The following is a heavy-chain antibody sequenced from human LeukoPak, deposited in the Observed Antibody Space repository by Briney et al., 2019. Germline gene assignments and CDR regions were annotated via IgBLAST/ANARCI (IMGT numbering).Heavy chain of an antibody. CDR2: INHSGST. Sequence: SETLSLTCAVYGGSFSGYYWSWIRQPPGKGLEWIGEINHSGSTNYNPALQSRLSISIDTSKNQFSLKLMSVTAADTAVYYCARDSGTTGEVKFDPWGQGTLVTVSS. J-gene: IGHJ5*02. CDR3: ARDSGTTGEVKFDP. D-gene: IGHD3-10*01. CDR1: GGSFSGYY. V-gene: IGHV4-34*01.